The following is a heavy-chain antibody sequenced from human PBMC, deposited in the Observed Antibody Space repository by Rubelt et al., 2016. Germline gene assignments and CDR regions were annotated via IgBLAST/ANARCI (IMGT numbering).Heavy chain of an antibody. CDR1: GFTFSSYA. V-gene: IGHV3-23*01. Sequence: EVQLLESGGGLVQPGGSLRLSCAASGFTFSSYAMSWVRQAPGKGLEWVSAISGSGGSTYYADSVKGRFTISRDNSKNTLYLQMNSLRAEDTAVYYCARDIRGYEALSDVWGQGTTVTVSS. CDR3: ARDIRGYEALSDV. D-gene: IGHD3-10*01. J-gene: IGHJ6*02. CDR2: ISGSGGST.